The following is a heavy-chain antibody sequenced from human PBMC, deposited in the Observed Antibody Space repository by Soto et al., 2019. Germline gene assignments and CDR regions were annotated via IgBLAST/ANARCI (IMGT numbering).Heavy chain of an antibody. Sequence: QVQLVESGGGVVQPGRSLRLSCEASGFTFSSYAMHWVRQAPGKGLEWVAVIWCGGSNKYYADSVKGRFTISRDNSKNTLYLQMNSLRDEDTSVYHCARGGYYDTSGYYSTSYYFDYWGQGTLVTVSS. CDR3: ARGGYYDTSGYYSTSYYFDY. J-gene: IGHJ4*02. CDR2: IWCGGSNK. D-gene: IGHD3-22*01. V-gene: IGHV3-33*01. CDR1: GFTFSSYA.